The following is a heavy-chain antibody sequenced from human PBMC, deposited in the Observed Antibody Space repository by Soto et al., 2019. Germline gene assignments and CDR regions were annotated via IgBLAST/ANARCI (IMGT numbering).Heavy chain of an antibody. J-gene: IGHJ4*02. D-gene: IGHD2-2*01. CDR3: ARHEIVVVPAAKGQPPED. CDR1: GGSISSSSYY. V-gene: IGHV4-39*01. Sequence: QLQLQESGPGLVKPSETLSLTCTVSGGSISSSSYYWGWIRQPPGKGLEWIGSIYYSGSTYYNPSLKSRVTISVDTSKNQFSLKLSSVTAADTAVYYCARHEIVVVPAAKGQPPEDWGQGTLVTVSS. CDR2: IYYSGST.